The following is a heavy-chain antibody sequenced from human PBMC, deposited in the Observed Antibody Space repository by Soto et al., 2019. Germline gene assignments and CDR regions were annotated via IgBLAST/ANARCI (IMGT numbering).Heavy chain of an antibody. J-gene: IGHJ6*02. CDR2: INPNSSGT. Sequence: ASVKVSCKASGYTFTGYYMHWVRQAPGQGLEWMGWINPNSSGTNYAQKFQGRVTMTRDTSISTAYMELSRLRSDDTAVYYCAREDDDLGGMDVWGQGTTVTVSS. CDR1: GYTFTGYY. V-gene: IGHV1-2*02. CDR3: AREDDDLGGMDV. D-gene: IGHD3-3*01.